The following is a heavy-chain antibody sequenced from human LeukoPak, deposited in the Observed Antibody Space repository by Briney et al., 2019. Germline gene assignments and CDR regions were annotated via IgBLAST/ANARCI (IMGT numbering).Heavy chain of an antibody. CDR2: INPSGGST. V-gene: IGHV1-46*01. D-gene: IGHD5-12*01. CDR3: ARAPNNLSGYVHNFDY. CDR1: GYTFTSYY. J-gene: IGHJ4*02. Sequence: ASVKVSCKASGYTFTSYYMHWVRQAPGQGLEWMGIINPSGGSTSYVQKFQGRVTMTRDTSTSTVYMELSSLRSEDTAVYYCARAPNNLSGYVHNFDYWGQGTLVTVSS.